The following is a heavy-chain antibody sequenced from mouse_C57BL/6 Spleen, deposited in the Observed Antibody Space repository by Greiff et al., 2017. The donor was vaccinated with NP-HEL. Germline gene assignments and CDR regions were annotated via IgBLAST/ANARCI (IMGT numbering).Heavy chain of an antibody. CDR3: TTPLTTVVGAY. V-gene: IGHV14-4*01. CDR2: IDPENGDT. D-gene: IGHD1-1*01. Sequence: QLQQSGAELVRPGASVKLSCTASGFNIKDDYMHWVKQRPEQGLEWIGWIDPENGDTEYASKFQGKATITADTSSNTAYLQLSSLTSEDTAVYYCTTPLTTVVGAYWGQGTLVTVSA. J-gene: IGHJ3*01. CDR1: GFNIKDDY.